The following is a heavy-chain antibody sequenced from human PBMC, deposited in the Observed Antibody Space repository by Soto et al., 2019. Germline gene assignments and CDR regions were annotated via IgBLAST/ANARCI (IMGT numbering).Heavy chain of an antibody. D-gene: IGHD3-16*01. Sequence: EVQLLESGGDLVQPGGSLRLSCVGSGFSFDNYGMSWVRQAPGKGLEWVSAIKSDGSSTYYAASVKDRFTISRDNSKNTLYLQLNSLRAQDTAVYYCAQLRLMTFSHKHYFNHWGRGTLVTVSS. J-gene: IGHJ4*02. CDR3: AQLRLMTFSHKHYFNH. CDR1: GFSFDNYG. V-gene: IGHV3-23*01. CDR2: IKSDGSST.